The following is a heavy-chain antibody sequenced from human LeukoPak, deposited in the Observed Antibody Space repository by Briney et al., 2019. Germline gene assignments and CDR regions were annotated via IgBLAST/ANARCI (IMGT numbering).Heavy chain of an antibody. V-gene: IGHV3-23*01. J-gene: IGHJ4*02. D-gene: IGHD6-13*01. CDR1: GFTFSSFA. CDR2: ISGSGGST. Sequence: GGSLRLSCAASGFTFSSFAMSWVRQAPGKGLEWVSVISGSGGSTHHADSVKGRFTISRDNSKNTLYLQMNSLRAEDTAVYYCAKGLYSSSWYRRTAFDYWGQGTLVTVSS. CDR3: AKGLYSSSWYRRTAFDY.